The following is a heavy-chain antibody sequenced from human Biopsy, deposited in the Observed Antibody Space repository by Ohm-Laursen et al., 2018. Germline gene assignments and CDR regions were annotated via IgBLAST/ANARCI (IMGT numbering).Heavy chain of an antibody. Sequence: SLRLSCTASGFTFSNYWMHWVRQPPGKGLEWVSYITTSGGTVYYEDSVKGRFTVSRDNAKNSLYLQMDRLRAEDTAVYYCARPPWGHAYGYYNGMDVWGQGTTVIVSS. CDR3: ARPPWGHAYGYYNGMDV. V-gene: IGHV3-11*01. CDR1: GFTFSNYW. J-gene: IGHJ6*02. D-gene: IGHD3-10*01. CDR2: ITTSGGTV.